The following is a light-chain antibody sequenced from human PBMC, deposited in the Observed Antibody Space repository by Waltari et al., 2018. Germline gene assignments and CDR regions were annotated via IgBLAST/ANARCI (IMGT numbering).Light chain of an antibody. CDR1: QSVSSN. J-gene: IGKJ1*01. Sequence: EIVMTQSPATLSVSPGERATLSCRASQSVSSNLAWYQQQPGQAPRLLIYGASTRATCIPARFSGSGSGTEFTLTISSLQSEDFAVYFCQQYYNWPRGFGQGTKVEIK. CDR2: GAS. CDR3: QQYYNWPRG. V-gene: IGKV3-15*01.